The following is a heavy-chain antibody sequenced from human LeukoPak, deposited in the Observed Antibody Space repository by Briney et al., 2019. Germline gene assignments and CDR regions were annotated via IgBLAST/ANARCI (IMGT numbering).Heavy chain of an antibody. J-gene: IGHJ5*02. Sequence: SETLSLTCTVSGGSIRSSSYYWGWIRQPPGKGLEWIGSIYYSGSTYYNPSLKMRVTISVDTSKNQFSLKLSSVTAADTAVYYCARHFSYSGSRSRYWFDPWGQGTLVTVSS. CDR3: ARHFSYSGSRSRYWFDP. CDR2: IYYSGST. CDR1: GGSIRSSSYY. D-gene: IGHD3-10*01. V-gene: IGHV4-39*01.